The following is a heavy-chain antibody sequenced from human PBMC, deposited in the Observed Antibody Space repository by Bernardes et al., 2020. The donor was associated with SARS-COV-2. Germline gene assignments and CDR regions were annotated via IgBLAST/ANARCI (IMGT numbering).Heavy chain of an antibody. CDR2: IWYDGSNK. D-gene: IGHD4-4*01. J-gene: IGHJ6*02. V-gene: IGHV3-33*01. Sequence: SLRLSCAASGFTFSSYGMHWVRQAPGKGLEWVAVIWYDGSNKYYADSVKGRFTISRDNSKNTLYLQMNSLRAEDTAVYYCARDQGLISNAYYYYYGMDVWGQGTTVTVSS. CDR1: GFTFSSYG. CDR3: ARDQGLISNAYYYYYGMDV.